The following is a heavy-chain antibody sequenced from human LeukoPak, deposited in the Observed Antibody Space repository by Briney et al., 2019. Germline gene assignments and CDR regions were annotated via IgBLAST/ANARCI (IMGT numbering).Heavy chain of an antibody. D-gene: IGHD1-7*01. J-gene: IGHJ3*02. Sequence: GASVKVSCKASGGTFSIYAISWVRQAPGQGGEWMGRIIPIFGITNYAQKFQGRVTITADKSTSTAYMELSSLRSEDTAVYYCARGRGRLELPLSVFDAFDMWGQGTMVTVSS. CDR3: ARGRGRLELPLSVFDAFDM. CDR2: IIPIFGIT. V-gene: IGHV1-69*10. CDR1: GGTFSIYA.